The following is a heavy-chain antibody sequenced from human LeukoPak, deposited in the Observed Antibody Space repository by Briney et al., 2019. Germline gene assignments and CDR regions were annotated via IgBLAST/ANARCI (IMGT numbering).Heavy chain of an antibody. D-gene: IGHD3-3*01. V-gene: IGHV4-39*01. CDR1: GGSISSSSYY. J-gene: IGHJ4*02. Sequence: SETLSLTCTVSGGSISSSSYYWGWIRQPPGKGLEWIGSIYYSGSTYYNPSLKSRVTISVDTSKNQFSLKLSSVTAADTAVYYCARSIFGVVIPDCWGQGTLVTVSS. CDR2: IYYSGST. CDR3: ARSIFGVVIPDC.